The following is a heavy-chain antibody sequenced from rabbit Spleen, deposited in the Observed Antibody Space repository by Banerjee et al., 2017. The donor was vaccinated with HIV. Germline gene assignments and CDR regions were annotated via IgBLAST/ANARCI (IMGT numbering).Heavy chain of an antibody. V-gene: IGHV1S45*01. CDR2: IEVGSSGFS. D-gene: IGHD4-1*01. CDR3: ARDLAGVIGWNFNL. Sequence: QEQLVESGGGLVKPEGALTLTCKASGFSFSDRDVMCWVRQAPGKGLEWIACIEVGSSGFSYFATWAKGRFTISETSSTTVTLQVTRLTAADTATYFCARDLAGVIGWNFNLWGQGTLVTVS. CDR1: GFSFSDRDV. J-gene: IGHJ4*01.